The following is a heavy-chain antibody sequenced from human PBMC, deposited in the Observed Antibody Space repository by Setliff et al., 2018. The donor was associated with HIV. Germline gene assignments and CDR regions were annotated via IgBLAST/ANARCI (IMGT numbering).Heavy chain of an antibody. J-gene: IGHJ3*01. V-gene: IGHV3-30*04. CDR2: VSYDGTYK. CDR1: GFNFDLYG. Sequence: PGGSLRLSCEASGFNFDLYGFHWVRQAPGKGLEGVAVVSYDGTYKNYADSVKGRFTISRDNSRSTVYVQMNSLRAEDTAVYFCARDLTTIVTRKVFDIWGQGAMVTVSS. CDR3: ARDLTTIVTRKVFDI. D-gene: IGHD4-17*01.